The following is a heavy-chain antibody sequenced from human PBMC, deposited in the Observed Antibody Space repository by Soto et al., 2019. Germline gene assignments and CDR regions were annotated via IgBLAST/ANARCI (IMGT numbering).Heavy chain of an antibody. CDR2: IKQDGREK. V-gene: IGHV3-7*01. D-gene: IGHD6-19*01. CDR1: GFTFSSYW. CDR3: AAVAGTKGPMHAFEI. Sequence: GGSLRLSCAASGFTFSSYWMSWVRQAPGKGLEWVANIKQDGREKYYADSVKGRFTISRDKAKNSLYLQMNSLRAEDTAVYYCAAVAGTKGPMHAFEIWGQGTMVTV. J-gene: IGHJ3*02.